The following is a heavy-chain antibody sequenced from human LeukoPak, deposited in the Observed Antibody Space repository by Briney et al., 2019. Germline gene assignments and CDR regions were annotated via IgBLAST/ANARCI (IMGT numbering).Heavy chain of an antibody. CDR1: GFTFSDYY. D-gene: IGHD3-16*02. CDR3: ACNAPPYDYVWGSYRYTNY. CDR2: ISSSGSTI. Sequence: PGGSLRLSCAASGFTFSDYYMSWIRQAPGKGLEWVSYISSSGSTIYYADSVKGRFTISRDNAKNSLYLQMNSLRAEDTAVYYCACNAPPYDYVWGSYRYTNYWGQGTLVTVSS. V-gene: IGHV3-11*04. J-gene: IGHJ4*02.